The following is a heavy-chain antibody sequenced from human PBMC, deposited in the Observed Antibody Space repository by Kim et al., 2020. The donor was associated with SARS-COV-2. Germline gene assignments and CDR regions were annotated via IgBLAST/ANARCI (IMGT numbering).Heavy chain of an antibody. V-gene: IGHV4-39*01. CDR3: ARHSIAAAGGTDAFDI. CDR1: GGSISSDNCY. D-gene: IGHD6-13*01. Sequence: SETLSLTCTVSGGSISSDNCYWGWIRQPPGKGLEWIGSIYYSGTTYYNPSLKSRVTISVDTSKSHFSLKLSSVTAADSAVYYCARHSIAAAGGTDAFDIWGQGTMVTVSS. J-gene: IGHJ3*02. CDR2: IYYSGTT.